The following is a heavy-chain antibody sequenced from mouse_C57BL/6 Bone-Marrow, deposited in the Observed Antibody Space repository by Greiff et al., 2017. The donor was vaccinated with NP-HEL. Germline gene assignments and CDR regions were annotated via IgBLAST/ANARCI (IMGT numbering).Heavy chain of an antibody. V-gene: IGHV14-4*01. CDR2: IDPENGDT. Sequence: VQLQQSGAELVRPGASVKLSCTASGFNIKDDYMHWVKQRPEQGLEWIGWIDPENGDTEYASKFQGKATITADTSSNTAYLQLSSLTSEDTAVYYCTTEGSDYVYGVQYYFDYWGQGTTLTVSS. D-gene: IGHD2-14*01. CDR1: GFNIKDDY. CDR3: TTEGSDYVYGVQYYFDY. J-gene: IGHJ2*01.